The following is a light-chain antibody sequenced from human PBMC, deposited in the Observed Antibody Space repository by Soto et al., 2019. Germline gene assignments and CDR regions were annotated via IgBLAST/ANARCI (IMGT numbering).Light chain of an antibody. CDR3: SSYTSSSTRF. J-gene: IGLJ1*01. CDR2: EVS. CDR1: SSDVGAYDY. V-gene: IGLV2-14*03. Sequence: QSVLTQPASVSGSPGQSITISCTGTSSDVGAYDYVSWYQQHPDKAPKLMIYEVSHRPSGVSNRFYGSKSVNTATLTISGLQAEDEADYYCSSYTSSSTRFFGTGTKVT.